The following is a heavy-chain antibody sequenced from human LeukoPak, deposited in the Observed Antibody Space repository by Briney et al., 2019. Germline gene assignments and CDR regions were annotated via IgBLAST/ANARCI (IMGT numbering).Heavy chain of an antibody. Sequence: SETLSLTCSVSGDSINSNYWSWMRQPPGKGLECIGYIYYGGSTDYKSSLKSRVSMSVDTSKNQFSLNLSSVTAADTAVYHCARLLAGCPGGRCRAHFDYWGQGTLVTVSS. J-gene: IGHJ4*02. CDR2: IYYGGST. CDR1: GDSINSNY. CDR3: ARLLAGCPGGRCRAHFDY. D-gene: IGHD2-15*01. V-gene: IGHV4-59*13.